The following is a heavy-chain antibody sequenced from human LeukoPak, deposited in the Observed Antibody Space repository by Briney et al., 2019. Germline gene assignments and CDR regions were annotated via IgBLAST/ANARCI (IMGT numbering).Heavy chain of an antibody. Sequence: ASVKVSCKASGYTFTSYGISWVRQAPGQGLEWMGWISAYNGNTNHAQKLQGRVTMTTDTSTSTAYMGLRSLRSDDTAVYYCARDSGRDIVVVPASFDYWGQGTLVTVSS. J-gene: IGHJ4*02. CDR3: ARDSGRDIVVVPASFDY. CDR1: GYTFTSYG. D-gene: IGHD2-2*01. CDR2: ISAYNGNT. V-gene: IGHV1-18*04.